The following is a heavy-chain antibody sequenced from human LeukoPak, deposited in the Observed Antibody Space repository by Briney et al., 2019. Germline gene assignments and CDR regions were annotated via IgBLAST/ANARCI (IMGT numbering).Heavy chain of an antibody. J-gene: IGHJ3*02. CDR2: ISYDGSVK. D-gene: IGHD6-13*01. Sequence: GSLRLSCAASGFTFNSYAIHWVRQAPGKGLDWVAFISYDGSVKYYADSVKGRFTISRDNAKNSLFLQMNSLRAEDTAVYYCARSGAAAGTVGAFDIWGQGTMVTVSS. CDR3: ARSGAAAGTVGAFDI. CDR1: GFTFNSYA. V-gene: IGHV3-30-3*01.